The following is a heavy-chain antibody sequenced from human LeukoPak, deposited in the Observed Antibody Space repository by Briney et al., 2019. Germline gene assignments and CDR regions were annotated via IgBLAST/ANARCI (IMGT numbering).Heavy chain of an antibody. D-gene: IGHD3-22*01. Sequence: GASVKVSCKASGYTFTSYYMHWVRQAPGQGLEWMGIINPSGGSTSYAQKFQGRVTMTRDMSTSTVYMELSSLRSEDTAVYYCARWWGTYYYDSSGYAVWGQGTLVTVSS. CDR2: INPSGGST. V-gene: IGHV1-46*01. CDR3: ARWWGTYYYDSSGYAV. J-gene: IGHJ4*02. CDR1: GYTFTSYY.